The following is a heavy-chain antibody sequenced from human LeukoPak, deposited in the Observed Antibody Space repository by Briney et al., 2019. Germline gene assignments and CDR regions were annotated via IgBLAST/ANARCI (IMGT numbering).Heavy chain of an antibody. J-gene: IGHJ4*02. Sequence: ASVSVSCTASGYTFTSYGISWGRQAPGQGLEWMGWISASNGDTNYAQTLKGRVTITTDTSTSTAYMQLRSLRSDDTAVYYCARSVSYPREFDYWGQGTLVTVSS. V-gene: IGHV1-18*01. CDR3: ARSVSYPREFDY. D-gene: IGHD1-26*01. CDR2: ISASNGDT. CDR1: GYTFTSYG.